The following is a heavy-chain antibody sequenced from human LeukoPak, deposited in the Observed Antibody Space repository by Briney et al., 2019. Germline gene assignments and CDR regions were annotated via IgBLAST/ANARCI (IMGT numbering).Heavy chain of an antibody. CDR2: ISRTSTYI. V-gene: IGHV3-21*01. J-gene: IGHJ4*02. Sequence: GGSLRLSCTVSGFSLSSYALSWVRRAPGKGLEWVSGISRTSTYIYYADSVQGRFTISRDNAKNSLYLQMDSLRAEDTAVYYCARDFVNSGYYFDYWGQGTQVTVSS. CDR1: GFSLSSYA. CDR3: ARDFVNSGYYFDY. D-gene: IGHD3-22*01.